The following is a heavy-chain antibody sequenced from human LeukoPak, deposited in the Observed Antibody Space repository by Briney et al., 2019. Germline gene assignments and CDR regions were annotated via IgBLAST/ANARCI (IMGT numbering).Heavy chain of an antibody. D-gene: IGHD4-11*01. Sequence: GGSLRLSCAASGFTFSSYWMNWVRQAPGKGLEWVGNIKQDGSEKHYVDSVKGRFTISRDNSKNTVYLQMNSLRAEDTAVYYCARDRGTVSIDHWGQGTLVTVSS. V-gene: IGHV3-7*01. CDR3: ARDRGTVSIDH. J-gene: IGHJ4*02. CDR2: IKQDGSEK. CDR1: GFTFSSYW.